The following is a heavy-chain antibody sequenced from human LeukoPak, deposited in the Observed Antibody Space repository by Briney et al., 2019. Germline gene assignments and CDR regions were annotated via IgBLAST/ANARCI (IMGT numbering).Heavy chain of an antibody. J-gene: IGHJ4*02. Sequence: GGSLRLSCAASGFTFTSYSMNWVRQAPGKGLEWVSTISGGGGSTYYADSVKGRFTISRDNSKNTLYLQANSLRAEDTAVYYCAKGGKWDVTPFDYWGQGTLVAVSS. V-gene: IGHV3-23*01. CDR3: AKGGKWDVTPFDY. CDR2: ISGGGGST. CDR1: GFTFTSYS. D-gene: IGHD1-26*01.